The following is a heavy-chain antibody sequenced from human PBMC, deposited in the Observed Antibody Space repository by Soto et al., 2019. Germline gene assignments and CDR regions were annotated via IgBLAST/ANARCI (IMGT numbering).Heavy chain of an antibody. J-gene: IGHJ5*01. Sequence: EVHLLESGGALVQPGGSLTLSCAASGFSFSDYAMSWVRQAPGKGLEWVSSISRTGDSEYYADSVKCRFAISRDRSKNRLSLQMNSLRVEDTAVYYCAKGPDGSGYYHNWFDSWGQGTLITVSS. V-gene: IGHV3-23*01. D-gene: IGHD3-22*01. CDR2: ISRTGDSE. CDR3: AKGPDGSGYYHNWFDS. CDR1: GFSFSDYA.